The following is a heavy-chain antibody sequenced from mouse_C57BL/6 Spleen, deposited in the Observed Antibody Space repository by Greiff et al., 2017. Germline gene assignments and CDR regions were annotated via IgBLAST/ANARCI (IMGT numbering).Heavy chain of an antibody. Sequence: QVQLQQPGTELVKPGASVKLSCKASGYTFTSSWMHWVKQRPGQGLEWIGNINPSNGGTNYNQKFKGKAILTADKSSSTAYMELRSLTSEDSAVYYCTSLTGTKRYFEGWGTGTTVTVSS. J-gene: IGHJ1*03. V-gene: IGHV1-53*01. CDR2: INPSNGGT. CDR1: GYTFTSSW. CDR3: TSLTGTKRYFEG. D-gene: IGHD4-1*01.